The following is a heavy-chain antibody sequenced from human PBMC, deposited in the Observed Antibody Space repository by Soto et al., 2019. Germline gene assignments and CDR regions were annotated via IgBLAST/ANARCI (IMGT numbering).Heavy chain of an antibody. CDR1: GFSLTTSGVG. J-gene: IGHJ4*02. CDR3: AHRVLRTVFGLVTTTAIYFDF. CDR2: IYWDDDK. Sequence: QITLNESGPTPVKPRQTLTLTCTVSGFSLTTSGVGVGWIRQSPGKAPERLALIYWDDDKRYSPSLKSRLTITKDTSNNQVVLTMADLDPADTATYYCAHRVLRTVFGLVTTTAIYFDFWGQGTPVAVSS. V-gene: IGHV2-5*02. D-gene: IGHD3-3*01.